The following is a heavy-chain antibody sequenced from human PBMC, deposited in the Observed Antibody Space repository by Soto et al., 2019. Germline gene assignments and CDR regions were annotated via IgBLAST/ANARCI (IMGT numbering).Heavy chain of an antibody. CDR2: ISGSGGST. V-gene: IGHV3-23*01. D-gene: IGHD2-15*01. CDR1: GFTFSSYS. J-gene: IGHJ4*02. Sequence: PGGSLRLSCAASGFTFSSYSMNWVRQAPGKGLEWVSAISGSGGSTYYADSVKGRFTISRDNSKNTRYIQKNSLRAGDSAVYYCAKEAQWSSPIYWGQGTLVTVSS. CDR3: AKEAQWSSPIY.